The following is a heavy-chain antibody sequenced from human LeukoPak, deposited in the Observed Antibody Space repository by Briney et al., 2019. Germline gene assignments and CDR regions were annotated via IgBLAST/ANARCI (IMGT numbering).Heavy chain of an antibody. Sequence: SETLSLTCTVSGGSISSSNWWSWVRQPPGKGLEWIGEIYHSGSTNYNPSLKSRVTISVDTSKNQFSLKLSSVTAADTAVYYCARVLYSYGLSRTYYFDYWGQGTLVTVSS. CDR2: IYHSGST. CDR3: ARVLYSYGLSRTYYFDY. J-gene: IGHJ4*02. D-gene: IGHD5-18*01. CDR1: GGSISSSNW. V-gene: IGHV4-4*02.